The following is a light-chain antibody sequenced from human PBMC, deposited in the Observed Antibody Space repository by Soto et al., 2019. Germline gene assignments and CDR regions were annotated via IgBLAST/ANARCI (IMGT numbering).Light chain of an antibody. CDR2: GAS. CDR1: QSVSSA. CDR3: QQYNNWPPT. Sequence: EIVMTQSPATLSVSPGERATLSCRASQSVSSALAWYQHNPGRAPRLLIYGASTRATGIPARFSGRGSGTEFTLTISSLEPEDFAVYYCQQYNNWPPTFGQGTKVDIK. J-gene: IGKJ1*01. V-gene: IGKV3-15*01.